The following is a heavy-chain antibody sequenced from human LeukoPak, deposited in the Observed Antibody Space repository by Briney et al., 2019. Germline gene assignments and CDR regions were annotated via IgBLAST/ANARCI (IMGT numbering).Heavy chain of an antibody. V-gene: IGHV3-33*01. Sequence: GRSLRLSCAASGFTFSTYGMHWDRQAPGKGLEWVAVIWYDGSNKYYADSVKGRFTISRDNSKNTLFLQMISLRAEDTALYYCGRDIGNILDYGGREPRATVPS. CDR1: GFTFSTYG. D-gene: IGHD4-23*01. CDR2: IWYDGSNK. J-gene: IGHJ4*02. CDR3: GRDIGNILDY.